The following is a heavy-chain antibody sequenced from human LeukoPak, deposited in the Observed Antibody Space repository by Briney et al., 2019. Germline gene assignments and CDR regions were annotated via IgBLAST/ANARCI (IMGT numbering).Heavy chain of an antibody. CDR3: ARAPGMVRGVMGFGTKRYNWFDP. J-gene: IGHJ5*02. CDR2: INHSGST. V-gene: IGHV4-39*07. Sequence: SETLSLTCTVSGGSISSGDYYWSWIRQPPGKGLEWIGEINHSGSTNYNPSLKSRVTISVDTSKNQFSLKLSSVTAADTAVYYCARAPGMVRGVMGFGTKRYNWFDPWGQGTLVTVSS. CDR1: GGSISSGDYY. D-gene: IGHD3-10*01.